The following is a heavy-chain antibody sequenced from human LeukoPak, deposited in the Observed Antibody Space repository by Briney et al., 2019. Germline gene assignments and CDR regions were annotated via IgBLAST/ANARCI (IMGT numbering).Heavy chain of an antibody. CDR3: ARHGGFYDFWSAITKYYFDL. V-gene: IGHV4-38-2*01. Sequence: SETLSLTCAVSGYSISSGYYWAWIRQPPGKGLEWIGSIYHSGSTDYNTSLKSRVTISIDTSKYQFSLKLSSVTAADTAVYYFARHGGFYDFWSAITKYYFDLWGRGTLVTVSS. J-gene: IGHJ2*01. D-gene: IGHD3-3*01. CDR2: IYHSGST. CDR1: GYSISSGYY.